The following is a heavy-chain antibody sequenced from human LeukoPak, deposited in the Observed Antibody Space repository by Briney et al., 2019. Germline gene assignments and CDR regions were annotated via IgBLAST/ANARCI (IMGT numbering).Heavy chain of an antibody. Sequence: GGSLRLSCAASGFTVSSNYMSWVRQAPGKGLEWVSVIYSGGSTYYADSVKGRFTISRGNSKNTLYLQMNSLRAEDTAVYYCARDGTAAMRIHWGQGTLATVSS. CDR3: ARDGTAAMRIH. J-gene: IGHJ4*02. V-gene: IGHV3-66*01. D-gene: IGHD2-2*01. CDR2: IYSGGST. CDR1: GFTVSSNY.